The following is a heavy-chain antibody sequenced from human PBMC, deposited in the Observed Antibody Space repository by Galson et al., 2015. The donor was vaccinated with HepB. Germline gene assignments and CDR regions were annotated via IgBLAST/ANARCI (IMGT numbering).Heavy chain of an antibody. CDR1: GFTFSSYS. CDR3: ARDCRFSRPSGSYSGRKYYYYGMDV. Sequence: SLRLSCAASGFTFSSYSMNWVRQAPGKGLEWVSYISSSSSTIYYADSVKGRFTISRDNAKNSLYLQMNSLRAEDTAVYYCARDCRFSRPSGSYSGRKYYYYGMDVWGQGTTVTVSS. D-gene: IGHD1-26*01. CDR2: ISSSSSTI. V-gene: IGHV3-48*01. J-gene: IGHJ6*02.